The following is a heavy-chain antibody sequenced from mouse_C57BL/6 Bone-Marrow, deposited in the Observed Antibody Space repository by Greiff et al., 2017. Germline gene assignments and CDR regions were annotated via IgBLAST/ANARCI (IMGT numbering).Heavy chain of an antibody. CDR3: ARGGGKPNYFDY. V-gene: IGHV5-17*01. Sequence: VQLKQSGGGLVKPGGSLKLSCAASGFTFSDYGMHWVRQAPEKGLEWVAYISSGSSTIYYADTVKGRFTISRDNAKNTLFLQMTSLRSEDTAMYYCARGGGKPNYFDYWGQGTTLTVSS. CDR2: ISSGSSTI. D-gene: IGHD2-1*01. J-gene: IGHJ2*01. CDR1: GFTFSDYG.